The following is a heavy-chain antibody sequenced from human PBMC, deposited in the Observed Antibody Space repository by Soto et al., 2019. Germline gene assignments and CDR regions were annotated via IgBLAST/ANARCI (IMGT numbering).Heavy chain of an antibody. Sequence: QVQLVQSGAEVKKPGASVKVSCKASGYTFTSYGISWVRQAPGQGLEWMGWISAYNGNTNYAQKLQGRVTMTTDTXXSXAXXELRSLRSDDTAVYYWARDSGQWLVRFVYTPHNDYWGQGTLVTVSS. V-gene: IGHV1-18*01. CDR3: ARDSGQWLVRFVYTPHNDY. CDR1: GYTFTSYG. D-gene: IGHD6-19*01. CDR2: ISAYNGNT. J-gene: IGHJ4*02.